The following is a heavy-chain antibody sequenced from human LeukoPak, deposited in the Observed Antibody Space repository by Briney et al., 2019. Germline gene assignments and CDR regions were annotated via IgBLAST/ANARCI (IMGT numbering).Heavy chain of an antibody. CDR1: GYTFTGYY. CDR2: INPNSGGT. Sequence: GASVKVSRKASGYTFTGYYMNWVRQAPGQGLEWMGWINPNSGGTKYAQKFQGRVTVTRDTSTSTVYMELSRLRSDDTAVYYCATGEYSSGYLLGHWGQGTLVIVSS. V-gene: IGHV1-2*02. J-gene: IGHJ4*02. D-gene: IGHD3-22*01. CDR3: ATGEYSSGYLLGH.